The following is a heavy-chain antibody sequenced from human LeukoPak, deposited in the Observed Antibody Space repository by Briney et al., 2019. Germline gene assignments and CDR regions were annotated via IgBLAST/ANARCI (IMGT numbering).Heavy chain of an antibody. CDR1: GGSIDSGLYN. CDR3: ARHNYRHYQFDS. V-gene: IGHV4-39*01. Sequence: PSETLSLTCTVFGGSIDSGLYNWGWIRQPPGKGLEWIGTISYSGIAYYNPSLQSRGIISIETSKNHFSLNLRPVTAADTAVYYCARHNYRHYQFDSWGQGTQVTVSS. D-gene: IGHD4-11*01. CDR2: ISYSGIA. J-gene: IGHJ5*01.